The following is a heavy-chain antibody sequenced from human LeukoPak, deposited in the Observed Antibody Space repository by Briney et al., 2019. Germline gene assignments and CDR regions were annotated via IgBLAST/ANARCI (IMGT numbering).Heavy chain of an antibody. CDR1: GFTFSNYW. CDR2: IKEDGSEK. J-gene: IGHJ4*02. V-gene: IGHV3-7*01. D-gene: IGHD5-18*01. Sequence: AGGSLRLSRSASGFTFSNYWMGWVRPAPGKWLEWVANIKEDGSEKFHASSVRSRFTISRDNAKNSLHLQMNSLRDEDTAVYYCARDRWGYSYGGFWGQGTLVTVSS. CDR3: ARDRWGYSYGGF.